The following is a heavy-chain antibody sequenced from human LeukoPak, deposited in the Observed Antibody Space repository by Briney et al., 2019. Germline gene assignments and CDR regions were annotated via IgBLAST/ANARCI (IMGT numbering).Heavy chain of an antibody. Sequence: PSETLSLTCAVYGGSFSGYYWTWIRQPPGKGLEWIGEINHSGSTDYNPSLKSRVTISIDTSKNQFSLILSSVTAADTAVYYCARGLSDVYWGQGTLVTVSS. CDR3: ARGLSDVY. V-gene: IGHV4-34*01. J-gene: IGHJ4*02. CDR2: INHSGST. CDR1: GGSFSGYY.